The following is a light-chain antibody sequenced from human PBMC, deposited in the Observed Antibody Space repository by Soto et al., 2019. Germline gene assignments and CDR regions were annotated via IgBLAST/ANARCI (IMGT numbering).Light chain of an antibody. CDR1: SSDVGGYNY. V-gene: IGLV2-14*01. Sequence: QSALTQPASVSGSPGHSITISCTGTSSDVGGYNYVYWYQQHPGKAPKLMIYDVSNRPSGVSNRFSGSKSGNTASLTISGLQTEDEADYYCSSYTSSSPYVFGTGTKLTVL. J-gene: IGLJ1*01. CDR3: SSYTSSSPYV. CDR2: DVS.